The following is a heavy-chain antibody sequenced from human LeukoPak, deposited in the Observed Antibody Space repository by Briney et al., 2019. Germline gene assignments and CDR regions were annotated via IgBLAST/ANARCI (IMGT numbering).Heavy chain of an antibody. Sequence: SETLSLTCAVYGGSFSGYYWSWIRQPPGKGLEWIGEINHSVSTNYNPSLTSPITISVDTSKNQFSLKLSSVTAADTAVYYCASVPGDRIFWGQGTLVTVSS. V-gene: IGHV4-34*01. CDR3: ASVPGDRIF. D-gene: IGHD7-27*01. CDR1: GGSFSGYY. CDR2: INHSVST. J-gene: IGHJ4*02.